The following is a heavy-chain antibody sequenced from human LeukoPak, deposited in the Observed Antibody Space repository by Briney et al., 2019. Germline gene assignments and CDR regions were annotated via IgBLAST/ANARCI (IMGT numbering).Heavy chain of an antibody. CDR1: GFTFSSYW. D-gene: IGHD4-17*01. Sequence: GGSLRLSCAASGFTFSSYWLSWVRQAPGKGLEWVANIKQDGTEKYYVDSVKGRFTISRDNAKNSLYLQMNSLRAVDTAVYFCARPTTVTMVDAFDIWGLGTMVTVSS. V-gene: IGHV3-7*04. CDR3: ARPTTVTMVDAFDI. J-gene: IGHJ3*02. CDR2: IKQDGTEK.